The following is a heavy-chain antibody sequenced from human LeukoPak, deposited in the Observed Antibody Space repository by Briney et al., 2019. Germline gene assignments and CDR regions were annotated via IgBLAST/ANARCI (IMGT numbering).Heavy chain of an antibody. CDR2: IYYSGST. D-gene: IGHD2-8*02. CDR1: GVSICTYY. V-gene: IGHV4-59*01. J-gene: IGHJ6*02. Sequence: SETLSLTCTVSGVSICTYYGNWIRQAPGKGLEWIGYIYYSGSTNYNPSLKSRVAMSVDTSRNQFSLKLSSVTAADTAIYYCARAQVEYNNAPGSQGYYSYDMDVWGQGTTVTVSS. CDR3: ARAQVEYNNAPGSQGYYSYDMDV.